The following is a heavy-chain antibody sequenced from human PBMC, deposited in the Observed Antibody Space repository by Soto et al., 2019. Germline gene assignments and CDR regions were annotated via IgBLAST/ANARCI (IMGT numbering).Heavy chain of an antibody. Sequence: GGSLRLYCAASGFTVSKYAMTWVRQGPGKGLEWVSTISGRGDSIESADSVKGRFTISRDNSKNTLYLQMNSLRAEDTAVYYCAKVRGGAWIQLWLPFDYWGQGTLVTVSS. J-gene: IGHJ4*02. D-gene: IGHD5-18*01. CDR3: AKVRGGAWIQLWLPFDY. CDR2: ISGRGDSI. V-gene: IGHV3-23*01. CDR1: GFTVSKYA.